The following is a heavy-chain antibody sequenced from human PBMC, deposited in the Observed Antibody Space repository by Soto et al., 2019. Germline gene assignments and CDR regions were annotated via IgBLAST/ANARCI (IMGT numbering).Heavy chain of an antibody. CDR1: GGSINDGSYH. CDR2: IFYTGST. D-gene: IGHD4-17*01. Sequence: QVQLQESGPGLVQPSETLSLTCTVSGGSINDGSYHWSWLRQHPGKDLEFIGYIFYTGSTYYNPSLETRVTMSADTSKNQVSLRLNSLTAADTAVYYCARLDYGDSAFDFWGRGTLVTVSS. V-gene: IGHV4-31*03. J-gene: IGHJ4*02. CDR3: ARLDYGDSAFDF.